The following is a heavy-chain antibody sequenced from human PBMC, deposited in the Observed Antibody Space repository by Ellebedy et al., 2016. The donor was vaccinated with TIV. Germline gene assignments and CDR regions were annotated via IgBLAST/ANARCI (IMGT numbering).Heavy chain of an antibody. CDR1: GFTFSNYA. D-gene: IGHD3-10*01. Sequence: GESLKISCVASGFTFSNYALSWVRQAPGRGLEWVSTIRDGDGKTYYADSVKGRFTISRDDSKNTVYLQMNSLRADDTALYYCAKVEFYGSDASFWGLGTLVIVSS. CDR3: AKVEFYGSDASF. J-gene: IGHJ4*02. V-gene: IGHV3-23*01. CDR2: IRDGDGKT.